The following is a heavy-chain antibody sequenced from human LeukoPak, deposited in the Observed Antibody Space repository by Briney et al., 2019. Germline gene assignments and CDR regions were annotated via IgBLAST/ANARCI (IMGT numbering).Heavy chain of an antibody. CDR1: GGSISSYY. V-gene: IGHV4-4*07. D-gene: IGHD5-18*01. J-gene: IGHJ6*03. Sequence: SETLSLTCTVSGGSISSYYWSWIRQPAGKGLEWIGRIYTSGSTNYNPSLKSRVTMSVDTPKNQFSLKLSSVTAADTAVYYCARVGSCGLYYYYYYMDVWGKGTTVTVSS. CDR2: IYTSGST. CDR3: ARVGSCGLYYYYYYMDV.